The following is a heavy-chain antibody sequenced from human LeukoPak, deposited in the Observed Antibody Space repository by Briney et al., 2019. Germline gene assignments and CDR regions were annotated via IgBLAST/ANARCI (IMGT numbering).Heavy chain of an antibody. CDR1: GFTFSSYA. CDR2: ISYDGSNK. J-gene: IGHJ3*02. V-gene: IGHV3-30-3*01. D-gene: IGHD5-18*01. Sequence: PGGSLRLSCAASGFTFSSYAMHWVRQAPGKGLEWVAVISYDGSNKYYADSVKGRFTISRDNSKNTLYLQMNSLRAEDTAVYYCARAQRGDTAMVTAFDIWGQGTMVTVSS. CDR3: ARAQRGDTAMVTAFDI.